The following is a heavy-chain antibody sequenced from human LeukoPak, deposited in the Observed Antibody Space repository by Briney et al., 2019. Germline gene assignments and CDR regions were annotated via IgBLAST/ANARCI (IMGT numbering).Heavy chain of an antibody. CDR1: GGSISSGDYY. D-gene: IGHD3-16*02. CDR2: IYYSGST. Sequence: SQTLSLTCTVSGGSISSGDYYWSWIRQPPGKGLEWIGYIYYSGSTYYNPSLESRVTISVDTSKNQFSLKLSSVTAADTAVYYCTREDYVWGSYRSRGGFDYWGQGTLVTVSS. V-gene: IGHV4-30-4*01. CDR3: TREDYVWGSYRSRGGFDY. J-gene: IGHJ4*02.